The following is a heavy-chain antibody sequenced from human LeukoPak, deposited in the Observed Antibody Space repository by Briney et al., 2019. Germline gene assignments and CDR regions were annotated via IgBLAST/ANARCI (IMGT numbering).Heavy chain of an antibody. CDR1: GYTFTSYY. J-gene: IGHJ4*02. V-gene: IGHV1-46*01. Sequence: ASVKVSCKASGYTFTSYYMHWVRQAPGQGLEWMGIINPSGGSTSYAQKFQGRVTMTRDMSTSTVYMELSSLRSEDTAVYYCARDPPNWNYFDYWGQGTLVTVSS. CDR3: ARDPPNWNYFDY. CDR2: INPSGGST. D-gene: IGHD1-20*01.